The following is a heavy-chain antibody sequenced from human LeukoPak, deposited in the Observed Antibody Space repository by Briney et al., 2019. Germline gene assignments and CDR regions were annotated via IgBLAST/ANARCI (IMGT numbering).Heavy chain of an antibody. Sequence: GGSLRLSCAASGFTFSSYSMNWVRQAPGKGLEWVSSISSSSSYIYYADSVKGRFTISRDNAKNSLYLQMNSLRAEDTAVYYCAKVAPYYDSSGYFGSYYYYAMDVWGQGTTVTVSS. CDR3: AKVAPYYDSSGYFGSYYYYAMDV. CDR1: GFTFSSYS. V-gene: IGHV3-21*04. CDR2: ISSSSSYI. D-gene: IGHD3-22*01. J-gene: IGHJ6*02.